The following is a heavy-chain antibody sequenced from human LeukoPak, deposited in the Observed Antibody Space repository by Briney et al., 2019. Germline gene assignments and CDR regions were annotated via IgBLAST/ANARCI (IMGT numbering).Heavy chain of an antibody. Sequence: SETLSLTCTVSGGSISSSSYYWGWIRQPPGKGLEWIGSIYYSGSTHYYPSLKSRVTISVDTSKNQFSLKLSSVTAADTAVYYCARRYYGSSSFDYWGQGTLVTVSS. CDR1: GGSISSSSYY. D-gene: IGHD3-10*01. CDR3: ARRYYGSSSFDY. V-gene: IGHV4-39*01. CDR2: IYYSGST. J-gene: IGHJ4*02.